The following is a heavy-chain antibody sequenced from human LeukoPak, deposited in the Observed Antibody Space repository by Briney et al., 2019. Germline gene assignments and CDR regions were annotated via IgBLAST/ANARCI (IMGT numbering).Heavy chain of an antibody. J-gene: IGHJ6*03. CDR2: IYYSGST. V-gene: IGHV4-39*01. Sequence: PSETLSLTCTVSGGSISSSSYYWGWIRQPPGKGLEWIGSIYYSGSTYYNPSLKSRVTISVDTSKNQFSLKLSSVTAADTAVYYCARHLQLWLGNYYYYMDVWGKGTTVTVSS. CDR3: ARHLQLWLGNYYYYMDV. D-gene: IGHD6-19*01. CDR1: GGSISSSSYY.